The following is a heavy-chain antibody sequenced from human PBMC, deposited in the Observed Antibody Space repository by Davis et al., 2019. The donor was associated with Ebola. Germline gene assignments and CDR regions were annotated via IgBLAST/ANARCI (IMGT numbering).Heavy chain of an antibody. CDR2: IYYSGST. D-gene: IGHD6-19*01. J-gene: IGHJ4*02. CDR3: ARHRVYSSGWYYFDY. V-gene: IGHV4-59*08. Sequence: GSLRLSCTVSGGSISSYYWSWIRQPPGKGLEWIGYIYYSGSTNYNPSLKSRVTISVDTSKNQFSLKLSSVTAADTAVYYCARHRVYSSGWYYFDYWGQGTLVTVSS. CDR1: GGSISSYY.